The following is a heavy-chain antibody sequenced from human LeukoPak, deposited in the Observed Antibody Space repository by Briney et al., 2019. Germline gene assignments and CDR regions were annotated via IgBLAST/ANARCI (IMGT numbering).Heavy chain of an antibody. CDR3: ARARRRGSYYDY. J-gene: IGHJ4*02. CDR1: GFTVSHNY. D-gene: IGHD1-26*01. Sequence: GGSLRLSCAASGFTVSHNYMSWVRQAPGKGLEWVSVIYSCGSTYYADSVKGRFTISRDNSKNTLYLQMNSLRAGDTAVYYCARARRRGSYYDYWGQGTLVTVSS. CDR2: IYSCGST. V-gene: IGHV3-66*01.